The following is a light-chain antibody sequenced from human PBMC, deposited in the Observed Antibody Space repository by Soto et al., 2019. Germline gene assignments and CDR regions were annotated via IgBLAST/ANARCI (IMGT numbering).Light chain of an antibody. CDR1: GSNVGASYD. CDR3: QSYDNILSGPL. Sequence: QPVLTQPPSVSGAPGQTITMSCTGSGSNVGASYDVHWYQVLPGAGPRLLIYKHNNRHSGVPDRVSGEKSGTSASLAITGLRAEDEADYYCQSYDNILSGPLFGGGTKLTVL. CDR2: KHN. V-gene: IGLV1-40*01. J-gene: IGLJ3*02.